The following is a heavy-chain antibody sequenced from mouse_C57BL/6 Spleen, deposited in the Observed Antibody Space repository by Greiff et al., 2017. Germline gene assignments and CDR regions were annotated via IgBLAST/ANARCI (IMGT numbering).Heavy chain of an antibody. CDR3: ARLDYGSSYGWYFDV. CDR2: ISYSGST. V-gene: IGHV3-8*01. D-gene: IGHD1-1*01. Sequence: DVQLQESGPGLAKPSQTLSLTCSVTGYSITSDYWNWIRKFPGNKLEYMGYISYSGSTYYNPSLKSRISITRDTSKNQYYLQLNSVTTEDTATYYCARLDYGSSYGWYFDVWGTGTTGTVSS. J-gene: IGHJ1*03. CDR1: GYSITSDY.